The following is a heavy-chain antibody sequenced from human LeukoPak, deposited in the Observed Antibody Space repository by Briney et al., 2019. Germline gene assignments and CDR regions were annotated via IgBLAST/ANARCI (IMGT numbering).Heavy chain of an antibody. CDR2: IYYSGST. CDR1: GGSMSSYY. CDR3: ARNLGDGYNWAY. D-gene: IGHD5-24*01. V-gene: IGHV4-59*01. Sequence: SETLSLTCTVSGGSMSSYYWSCIRQPPGKGLEWIGYIYYSGSTKYNPSLKSRVTILVDTSKNQFSLKLSSVTAADTAVYYCARNLGDGYNWAYWGQGTLVTVSS. J-gene: IGHJ4*02.